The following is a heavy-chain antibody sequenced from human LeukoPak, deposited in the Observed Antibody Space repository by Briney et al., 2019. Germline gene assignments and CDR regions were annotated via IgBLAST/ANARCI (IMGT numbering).Heavy chain of an antibody. CDR1: GDSFSRRSSY. CDR3: ASVPEPYYFDY. V-gene: IGHV4-39*07. J-gene: IGHJ4*02. CDR2: ISYSGNT. D-gene: IGHD1-14*01. Sequence: SETLSLTCTASGDSFSRRSSYWGWLRQPPGKGLEWIGSISYSGNTSYNPSLESRVTISVDTSKNQFSLKLTSVTAADTAVYYCASVPEPYYFDYWGQGTLVTVS.